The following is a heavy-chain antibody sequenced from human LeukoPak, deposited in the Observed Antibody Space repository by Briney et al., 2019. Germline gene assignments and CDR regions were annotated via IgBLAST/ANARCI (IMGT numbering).Heavy chain of an antibody. V-gene: IGHV1-2*02. J-gene: IGHJ4*02. CDR3: ATGERGSGWGDELHY. D-gene: IGHD6-25*01. CDR2: IDRKSGGT. Sequence: ASVSVSYTPSGYTFTPYSIHSVRQAPGQGLEGMGWIDRKSGGTGYAKKFQGRVNMTRDTSINTAYMDLNFLRSDETAAHFCATGERGSGWGDELHYWGQGTLVTVSS. CDR1: GYTFTPYS.